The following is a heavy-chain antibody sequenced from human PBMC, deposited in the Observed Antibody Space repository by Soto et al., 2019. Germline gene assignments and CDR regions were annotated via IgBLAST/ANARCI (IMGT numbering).Heavy chain of an antibody. CDR3: AREGRNWNFLNWFDP. D-gene: IGHD1-7*01. CDR2: IKQDGSEK. CDR1: GFTFSSYW. J-gene: IGHJ5*02. Sequence: EVQLVESGGGLVQPGGSLRLSCAASGFTFSSYWMSWVRQAPGKGLEWVANIKQDGSEKYYVDSVKGRFTISRDNAKNPLYLQMNSLRAEDTAVYYCAREGRNWNFLNWFDPWGQGTLVTVSS. V-gene: IGHV3-7*01.